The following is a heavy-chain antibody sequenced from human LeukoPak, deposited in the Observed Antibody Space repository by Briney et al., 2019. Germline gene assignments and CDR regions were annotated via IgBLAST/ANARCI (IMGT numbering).Heavy chain of an antibody. V-gene: IGHV1-3*04. J-gene: IGHJ4*02. Sequence: ASVKVSCKSSGYTFTRNAMHWVRQAPGQRLEWMGWINTGNGNTKYSQKFQDRVTITRDTSANTAYMEQSSLRSEDTAVYYCARGYCNSTSCYYFDFWGQGTLVTVSS. CDR1: GYTFTRNA. CDR3: ARGYCNSTSCYYFDF. CDR2: INTGNGNT. D-gene: IGHD2-2*01.